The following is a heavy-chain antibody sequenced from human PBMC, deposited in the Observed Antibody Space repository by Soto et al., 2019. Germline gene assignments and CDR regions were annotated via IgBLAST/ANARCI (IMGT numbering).Heavy chain of an antibody. D-gene: IGHD5-12*01. V-gene: IGHV1-18*01. J-gene: IGHJ6*03. CDR1: GYTFTSYG. Sequence: GASVKVSCKASGYTFTSYGISWVRQAPGQGLEWMGWISAYNGNTNYAQKLQGRVTMTTDTSTSTAYMELRSLRSDDTAVYYCARGNSGYKTSYYYYMDVWGKGTTVTVSS. CDR3: ARGNSGYKTSYYYYMDV. CDR2: ISAYNGNT.